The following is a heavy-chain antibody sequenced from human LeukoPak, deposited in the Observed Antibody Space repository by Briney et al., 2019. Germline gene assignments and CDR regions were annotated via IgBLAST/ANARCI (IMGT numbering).Heavy chain of an antibody. J-gene: IGHJ3*02. CDR3: ARKGGLGFAFDI. Sequence: ASVKVSCKASGGTFSSYAISWVRQAPGQGLEWMGRIIPILGIANYAQKFQGRVTIIADKSTSTAYMELSSLRSEDTAVYYCARKGGLGFAFDIWGQGTMVTVSS. D-gene: IGHD6-19*01. CDR1: GGTFSSYA. V-gene: IGHV1-69*04. CDR2: IIPILGIA.